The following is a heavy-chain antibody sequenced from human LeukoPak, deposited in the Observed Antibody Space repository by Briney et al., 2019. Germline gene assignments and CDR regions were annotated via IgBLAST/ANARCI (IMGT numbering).Heavy chain of an antibody. Sequence: GASVKVSCKASGYTFTGYYMHWVRQAPGQGLEWMGWINPNSGRTNYAQKFQGRVTMTRDTSISTAYMELSRLRSDDTAVYYCAREVPDGDHELNFDYWGQGTLVTVSS. V-gene: IGHV1-2*02. CDR2: INPNSGRT. CDR1: GYTFTGYY. CDR3: AREVPDGDHELNFDY. D-gene: IGHD4-17*01. J-gene: IGHJ4*02.